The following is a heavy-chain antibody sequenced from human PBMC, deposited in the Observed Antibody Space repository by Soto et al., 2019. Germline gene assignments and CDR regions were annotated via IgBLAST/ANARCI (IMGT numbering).Heavy chain of an antibody. V-gene: IGHV4-61*01. Sequence: SETLSLTCTVSGGSVSSGSYYWSWIRQPPGKGLEWIGYIYYSGSTNYNPSLKSRVTISVDTSKNQFSLKLSSVTAADTAVYYCARDYFLFGGDRAVSYFDYWGQGTLVTVSS. J-gene: IGHJ4*02. CDR3: ARDYFLFGGDRAVSYFDY. D-gene: IGHD3-10*01. CDR1: GGSVSSGSYY. CDR2: IYYSGST.